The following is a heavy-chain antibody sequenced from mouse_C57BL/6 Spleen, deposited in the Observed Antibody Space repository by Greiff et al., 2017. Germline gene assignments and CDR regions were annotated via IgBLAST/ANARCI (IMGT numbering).Heavy chain of an antibody. CDR3: ARGDYYGSSPMDY. CDR1: GYTFTSYW. D-gene: IGHD1-1*01. CDR2: IHPNSGST. V-gene: IGHV1-64*01. Sequence: QVQLQQPGAELVKPGASVKLSCKASGYTFTSYWMHWVKQRPGQGLEWIGMIHPNSGSTNYNEKFKSKATLTVDKSSSTAYMQLSSLTSDDSAVYYCARGDYYGSSPMDYWGQGTSVTVSS. J-gene: IGHJ4*01.